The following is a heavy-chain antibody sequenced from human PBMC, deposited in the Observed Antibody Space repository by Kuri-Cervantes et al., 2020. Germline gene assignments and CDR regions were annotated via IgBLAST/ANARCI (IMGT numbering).Heavy chain of an antibody. CDR1: GFIFSIYA. Sequence: GESLKISCAASGFIFSIYAMSWVRQAPGKGLEWVSVISGSGGSTYYADSVKGRFTISRDNSKNTLYLQMNSLRAEDTAVYYCARRDYWGQGTLVTVSS. J-gene: IGHJ4*02. V-gene: IGHV3-23*01. CDR3: ARRDY. CDR2: ISGSGGST.